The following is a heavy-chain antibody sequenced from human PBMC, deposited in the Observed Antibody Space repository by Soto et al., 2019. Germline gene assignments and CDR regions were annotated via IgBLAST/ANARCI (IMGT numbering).Heavy chain of an antibody. J-gene: IGHJ5*02. CDR3: TKGAGPPWFDP. Sequence: WETLSLTCTVSGDSMTTHYWSWVRQPAGKGLEWIGRVHAREKADYSPSLKSRVTMSMDTSKNRFSLKLNSVTAADTAVYYCTKGAGPPWFDPWGQGTLVTSPQ. CDR1: GDSMTTHY. V-gene: IGHV4-4*07. CDR2: VHAREKA.